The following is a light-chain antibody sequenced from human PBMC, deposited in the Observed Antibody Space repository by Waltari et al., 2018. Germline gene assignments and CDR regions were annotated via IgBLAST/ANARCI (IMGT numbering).Light chain of an antibody. CDR2: NAS. Sequence: EIVMTQSPATLSVSPGERATLSCRASQSVSRNLAWYQQKPGQAPRLLIDNASTRATGIPARFSGSGSGTEFTLTISSLQSEDFAVYYCQQYNKWPTTFGQGTKVAIK. J-gene: IGKJ1*01. CDR1: QSVSRN. CDR3: QQYNKWPTT. V-gene: IGKV3-15*01.